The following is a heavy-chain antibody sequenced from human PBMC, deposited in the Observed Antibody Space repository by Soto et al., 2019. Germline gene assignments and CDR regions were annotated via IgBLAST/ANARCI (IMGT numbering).Heavy chain of an antibody. CDR1: GGSISSGGYY. V-gene: IGHV4-31*03. D-gene: IGHD3-9*01. CDR2: IYYSGST. CDR3: ARGPYYDILTGYSPYYFDY. Sequence: PSETLSLTCTVSGGSISSGGYYWSWIRQHPGKGLEWIGYIYYSGSTYYNPSLKSRVTISVDTSKNQFSLKLSSVTAADTAVYYCARGPYYDILTGYSPYYFDYWGQGTLVTVSS. J-gene: IGHJ4*02.